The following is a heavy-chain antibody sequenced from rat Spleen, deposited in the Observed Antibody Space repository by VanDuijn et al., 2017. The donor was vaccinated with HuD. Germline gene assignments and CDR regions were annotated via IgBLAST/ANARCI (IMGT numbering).Heavy chain of an antibody. V-gene: IGHV3-1*01. CDR1: NYSISSNY. CDR2: MSYSGST. CDR3: ARYIADNDYFDY. D-gene: IGHD1-2*01. Sequence: EVQLQESGPGLVKPSQSLSLICSVTNYSISSNYWGWIRKFPGNKMEWLGQMSYSGSTNYNPSLKSRISITRDTSKNQFFLQLNSVTTEDTATYYCARYIADNDYFDYWGQGVMVTVSS. J-gene: IGHJ2*01.